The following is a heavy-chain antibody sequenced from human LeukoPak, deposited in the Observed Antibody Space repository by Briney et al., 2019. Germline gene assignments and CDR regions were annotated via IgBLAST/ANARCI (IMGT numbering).Heavy chain of an antibody. J-gene: IGHJ5*02. D-gene: IGHD6-19*01. V-gene: IGHV3-21*01. CDR2: ISSSSSYI. CDR3: ARGVGAVAGTENWFDP. CDR1: GFTFSSYS. Sequence: GGSLRPSCAASGFTFSSYSMNWVRQAPGKGLEWVSSISSSSSYIYYADSVKGRFTISRDNAKNSLYLQMNSLRAEDTAVYCCARGVGAVAGTENWFDPWGQGTLVTVSS.